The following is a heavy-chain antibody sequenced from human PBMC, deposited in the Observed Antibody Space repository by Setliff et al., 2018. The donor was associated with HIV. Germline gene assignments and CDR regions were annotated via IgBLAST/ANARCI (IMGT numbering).Heavy chain of an antibody. CDR2: INTSGGSA. J-gene: IGHJ4*01. CDR3: ARGWEGGMDY. V-gene: IGHV1-46*01. CDR1: GYTFTSYP. D-gene: IGHD1-26*01. Sequence: ASVKVSCKASGYTFTSYPMHWVRQAPGQGLEWMGVINTSGGSAGYAEKFRGRVTTTRDTSTNTLYMELSSLRSEDTAVYYCARGWEGGMDYWGQGTLVTVSS.